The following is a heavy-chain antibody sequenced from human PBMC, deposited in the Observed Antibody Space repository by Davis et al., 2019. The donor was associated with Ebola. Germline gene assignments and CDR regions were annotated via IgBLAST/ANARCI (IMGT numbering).Heavy chain of an antibody. V-gene: IGHV3-9*01. CDR2: ISWNSGSI. J-gene: IGHJ3*02. CDR1: GFTFDDYA. CDR3: AKDITYEITNAFDI. D-gene: IGHD1-14*01. Sequence: GGSLRLSCAASGFTFDDYAMHWVRHAPGKGLEWVSGISWNSGSIGYADSVKGRFTISRDNAKNSLYLQMNSLRAEDTALYYCAKDITYEITNAFDIWGQGTMVTVSS.